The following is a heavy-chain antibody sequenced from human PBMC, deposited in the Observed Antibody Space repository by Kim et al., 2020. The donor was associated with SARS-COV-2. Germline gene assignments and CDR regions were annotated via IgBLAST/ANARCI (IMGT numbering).Heavy chain of an antibody. J-gene: IGHJ3*02. V-gene: IGHV3-74*01. CDR1: GFTLSNNW. D-gene: IGHD3-16*01. CDR3: VRDLVYAFDI. CDR2: ISGDGRTT. Sequence: GGSLRLSCAASGFTLSNNWMHWVRQTPGKGLVWVSRISGDGRTTTYADSVKGRFTISRDNGKNTLYLQMNKLRAEDTAVYHCVRDLVYAFDICGQGTMVTVSS.